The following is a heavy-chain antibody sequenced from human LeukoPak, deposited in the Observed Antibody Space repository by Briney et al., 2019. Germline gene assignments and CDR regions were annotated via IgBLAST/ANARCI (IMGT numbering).Heavy chain of an antibody. D-gene: IGHD3-16*02. CDR3: ARGFETSYRYTFYY. CDR1: GGSISSYY. Sequence: PSETLSLTCTVSGGSISSYYWSWIRPPPGKGLEWSGYIYYSGSTNYNPSLKSRVTISVDTSKNQFSLKLSSVTAADTAVYYCARGFETSYRYTFYYWGQGTLVTVSS. CDR2: IYYSGST. V-gene: IGHV4-59*01. J-gene: IGHJ4*02.